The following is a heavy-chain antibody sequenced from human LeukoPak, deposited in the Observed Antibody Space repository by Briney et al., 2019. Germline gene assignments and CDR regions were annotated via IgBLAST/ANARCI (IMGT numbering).Heavy chain of an antibody. J-gene: IGHJ4*02. Sequence: PGGSLRLSCEASEFTFSNYYMHWVRQAPGKGLVWVSRINSDGSSTSYADSVKGRFTISRDNAKNTLYLQMNSLRAEDTAVYYCAREVRRIAPDYWGQGTLVTVSS. V-gene: IGHV3-74*01. CDR3: AREVRRIAPDY. CDR1: EFTFSNYY. D-gene: IGHD6-6*01. CDR2: INSDGSST.